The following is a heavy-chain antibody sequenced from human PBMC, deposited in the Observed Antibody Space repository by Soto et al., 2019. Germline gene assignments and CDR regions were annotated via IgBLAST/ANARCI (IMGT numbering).Heavy chain of an antibody. Sequence: SETLSLTCTVSGDSISGYYWSWIRQPPGKGLELIGNIYYSGDTNYNPSLKSRVTISVDTSENQVSLSLSSVTAADTAVYYCARAHHCSSAGCRMGHFYSWGQGTLVTVSS. CDR3: ARAHHCSSAGCRMGHFYS. CDR1: GDSISGYY. D-gene: IGHD2-2*01. CDR2: IYYSGDT. V-gene: IGHV4-59*08. J-gene: IGHJ4*02.